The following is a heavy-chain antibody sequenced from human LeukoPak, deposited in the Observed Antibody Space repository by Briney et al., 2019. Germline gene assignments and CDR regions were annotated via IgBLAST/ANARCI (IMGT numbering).Heavy chain of an antibody. CDR2: IYYSGST. J-gene: IGHJ4*02. D-gene: IGHD3-22*01. Sequence: PSETLSLTCIVSGGSIGTYYWSWIRQPPGKGLEWIGHIYYSGSTDYNPSLRSQVTISVDTSKNQFSLRLSSVTAADTAVYYCARDRSDGSGYYGYYFDYWGQGTLVSVSS. V-gene: IGHV4-59*01. CDR3: ARDRSDGSGYYGYYFDY. CDR1: GGSIGTYY.